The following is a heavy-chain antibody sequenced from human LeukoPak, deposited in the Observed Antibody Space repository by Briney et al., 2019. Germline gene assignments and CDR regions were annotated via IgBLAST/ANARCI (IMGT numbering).Heavy chain of an antibody. CDR1: AFTFTDYP. D-gene: IGHD3-9*01. CDR3: ATDKRYAFDY. Sequence: GESLRLSCATSAFTFTDYPMNWVRQAPGKGLEWVSNIRTTAEGANFAYYADSVKGRVTISRDDAKNTLYLHMNSLRDDDTALYYCATDKRYAFDYWGQGILVTVSS. CDR2: IRTTAEGANFA. J-gene: IGHJ4*02. V-gene: IGHV3-48*02.